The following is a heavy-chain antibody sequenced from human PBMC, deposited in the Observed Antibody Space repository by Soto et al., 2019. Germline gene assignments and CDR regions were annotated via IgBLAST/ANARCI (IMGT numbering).Heavy chain of an antibody. CDR1: GVSISSGGYY. CDR3: AREYYYDSSGFDY. CDR2: IYYSGST. V-gene: IGHV4-31*03. Sequence: PSETLSLTCTVSGVSISSGGYYWTWIRQHPQKGLEWIGHIYYSGSTYYNPSLKSRVTVSVDTSKNQFSLKLSSVTAADTAVYYCAREYYYDSSGFDYWGQGTRVTVAS. J-gene: IGHJ4*02. D-gene: IGHD3-22*01.